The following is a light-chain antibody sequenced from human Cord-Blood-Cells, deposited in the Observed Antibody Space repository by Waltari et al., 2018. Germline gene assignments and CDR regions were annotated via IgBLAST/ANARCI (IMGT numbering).Light chain of an antibody. CDR3: QQSYSTPLT. CDR2: AAS. J-gene: IGKJ4*01. CDR1: QSISSY. Sequence: DIQMTQSPPSLSASVGDSVTIPCRASQSISSYLNWYQQKPEKAPKILIYAASSLQSGVPSRFRGSGSGTDFTLTISSLQPEDFATYYCQQSYSTPLTFGGGTKVEIK. V-gene: IGKV1-39*01.